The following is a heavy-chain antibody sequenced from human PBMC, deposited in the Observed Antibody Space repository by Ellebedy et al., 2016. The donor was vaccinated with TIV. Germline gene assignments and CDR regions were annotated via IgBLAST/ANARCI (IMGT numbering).Heavy chain of an antibody. D-gene: IGHD1-26*01. J-gene: IGHJ4*02. CDR3: ARQGYTGSYLDY. CDR2: IYYNANI. Sequence: SETLSLTCTVSGGSIRSYFWSWIRQSPGKGLEWIGFIYYNANIIYNPSLKNRVTISIDTSKNQFSLKLSSVTAADTAVYYCARQGYTGSYLDYWGQGILVTVSS. V-gene: IGHV4-59*08. CDR1: GGSIRSYF.